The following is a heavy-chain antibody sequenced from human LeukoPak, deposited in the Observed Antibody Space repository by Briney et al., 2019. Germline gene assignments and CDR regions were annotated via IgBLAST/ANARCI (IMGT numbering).Heavy chain of an antibody. CDR2: ISGDGGST. J-gene: IGHJ5*02. V-gene: IGHV3-43*02. CDR3: AKDIRPTYYYDSSGYRNWFDP. Sequence: PGRSLRLSCAASGFTFHDYAMHWVRQAPGKGLEWVSLISGDGGSTYYADSVKGRFTISRDNSKNSLYLQMNSLRTEDTALYDCAKDIRPTYYYDSSGYRNWFDPGSQGTLVTVSS. D-gene: IGHD3-22*01. CDR1: GFTFHDYA.